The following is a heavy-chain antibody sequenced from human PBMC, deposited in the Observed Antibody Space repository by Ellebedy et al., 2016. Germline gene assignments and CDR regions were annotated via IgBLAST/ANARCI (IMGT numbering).Heavy chain of an antibody. Sequence: GESLKISCAASGFTFSDYYMSWIRQAPGKGLEWVSYISSRSSYTNYADSVKGRFTISGDKAKNSLYLQMNSLRAEDTAVYYCARFLNKSESRSSLSPYYYGLDVWGQGTTVTVSS. J-gene: IGHJ6*02. CDR2: ISSRSSYT. CDR3: ARFLNKSESRSSLSPYYYGLDV. CDR1: GFTFSDYY. V-gene: IGHV3-11*03. D-gene: IGHD3-10*01.